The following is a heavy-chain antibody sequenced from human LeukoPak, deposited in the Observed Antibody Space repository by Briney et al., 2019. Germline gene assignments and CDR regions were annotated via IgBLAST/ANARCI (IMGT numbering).Heavy chain of an antibody. J-gene: IGHJ4*02. CDR3: ARHGSSWTKVFDY. CDR1: GGSISSYY. V-gene: IGHV4-59*08. D-gene: IGHD6-13*01. CDR2: IYYSGST. Sequence: SETLSLTRTVSGGSISSYYWSWIRQPPGKGLEWIGYIYYSGSTNYNPSLKSRVTISVDTSKNQFSLKLSSVTAADTAVYYCARHGSSWTKVFDYWGQGTLVTVSS.